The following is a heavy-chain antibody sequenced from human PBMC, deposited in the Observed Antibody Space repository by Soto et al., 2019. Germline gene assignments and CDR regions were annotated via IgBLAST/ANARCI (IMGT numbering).Heavy chain of an antibody. V-gene: IGHV3-49*03. J-gene: IGHJ4*02. CDR2: IRSQPYGGTA. CDR1: GFPFGNFL. CDR3: IGSFPF. D-gene: IGHD3-10*01. Sequence: PGGSLRLSCTASGFPFGNFLMSWFRQAPGKGMEWVGFIRSQPYGGTAEYAASGRGRFTISRDDSKGIAYLQMNSLQTEDSGVYYCIGSFPFWGQGTLVTVSS.